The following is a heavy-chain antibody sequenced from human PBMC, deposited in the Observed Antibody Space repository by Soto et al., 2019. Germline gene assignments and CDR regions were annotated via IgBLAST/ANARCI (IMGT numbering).Heavy chain of an antibody. CDR2: LNIAGTI. D-gene: IGHD6-13*01. V-gene: IGHV4-4*07. Sequence: SETLSLTCSVSVASISSFNWNWVRQPAGKGPEWVGRLNIAGTINYNPSLKSRITMSMDTSKNQISLHLRSVTAADTAIYYCARDRGEYTSSWFWYFSHWGHGTLVTVSS. CDR3: ARDRGEYTSSWFWYFSH. CDR1: VASISSFN. J-gene: IGHJ2*01.